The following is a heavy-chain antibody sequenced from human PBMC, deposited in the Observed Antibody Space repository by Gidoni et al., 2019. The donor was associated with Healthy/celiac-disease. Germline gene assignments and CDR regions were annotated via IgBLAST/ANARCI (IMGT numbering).Heavy chain of an antibody. CDR2: IIPIFGTA. CDR3: AREMTASGYCSGGSCYSDGSAAYYYYYYGMDV. CDR1: GGTLSSSA. J-gene: IGHJ6*02. D-gene: IGHD2-15*01. V-gene: IGHV1-69*01. Sequence: QVQLVQSGAEGKKPGSSVKVSCKASGGTLSSSARSWVRQALGQGHDWLGGIIPIFGTANYAQKFQGRVTITADESTSTAYMELSSLRSEDTAVYYCAREMTASGYCSGGSCYSDGSAAYYYYYYGMDVWGQGTTVTVSS.